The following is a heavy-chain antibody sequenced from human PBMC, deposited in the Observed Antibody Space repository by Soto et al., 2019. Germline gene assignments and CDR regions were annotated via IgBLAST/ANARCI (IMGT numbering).Heavy chain of an antibody. Sequence: GESLKISCAASGFTFSSYAMSWVRQAPGKGLEWVSAISGSGGSTYYADSVKGRFTISRDNSKNTLYLQMNSLRAEDTAVYYCAKARIAAAVLYGMDVWGQGTTVTVSS. CDR3: AKARIAAAVLYGMDV. D-gene: IGHD6-13*01. V-gene: IGHV3-23*01. J-gene: IGHJ6*02. CDR2: ISGSGGST. CDR1: GFTFSSYA.